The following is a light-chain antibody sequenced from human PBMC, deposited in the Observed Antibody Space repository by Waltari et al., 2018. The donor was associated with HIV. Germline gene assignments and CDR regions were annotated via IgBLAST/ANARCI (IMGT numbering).Light chain of an antibody. CDR2: GNT. CDR3: SSFATSDTLL. V-gene: IGLV2-14*01. CDR1: SDDIGLYNF. Sequence: QSALPHPASVSGSPGQSITISCTGTSDDIGLYNFVSWYHKHPDKAPQLIIYGNTNRPSGVSYRFSGSKSDNTASLTISGLQAEDEADDYCSSFATSDTLLFGGGTKLTVL. J-gene: IGLJ2*01.